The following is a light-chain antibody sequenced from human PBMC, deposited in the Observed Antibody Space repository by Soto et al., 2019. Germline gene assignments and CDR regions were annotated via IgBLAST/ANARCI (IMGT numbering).Light chain of an antibody. CDR1: QSVSSNY. CDR2: GAS. J-gene: IGKJ5*01. Sequence: EAVLPQSPATLPLSPGARATLSCRASQSVSSNYLAWYQHKPGQAPRLLIHGASNRATGIPARVSGSGSGTDFTLTISSLEPEDFAVYYCQQRNYWQVTFGQGTRLEI. V-gene: IGKV3-11*01. CDR3: QQRNYWQVT.